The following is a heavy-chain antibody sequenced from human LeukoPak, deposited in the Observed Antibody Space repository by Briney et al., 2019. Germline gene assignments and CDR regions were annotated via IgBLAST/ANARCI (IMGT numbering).Heavy chain of an antibody. CDR1: GFTFSSSA. V-gene: IGHV3-23*01. CDR2: ISGSGDST. Sequence: GGSLRLSCAASGFTFSSSAMTWVRQAPGKGLEWVSAISGSGDSTYYADSVKGQFTISRDNSKNTLYLQMNSLRAEDTAIYYCAKDRLTLKPYYFDYWGQGTLVTVSS. D-gene: IGHD3-22*01. CDR3: AKDRLTLKPYYFDY. J-gene: IGHJ4*02.